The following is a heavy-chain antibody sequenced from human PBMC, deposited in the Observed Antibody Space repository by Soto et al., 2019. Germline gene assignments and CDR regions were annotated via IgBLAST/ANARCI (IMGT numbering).Heavy chain of an antibody. V-gene: IGHV3-23*01. CDR3: AKTLERPNGDFDY. CDR2: ISGSGGRT. J-gene: IGHJ4*02. CDR1: GFTFSNYA. D-gene: IGHD6-25*01. Sequence: EVQLLESGGGLVQPGGSLRLSCAASGFTFSNYAMSWVRQAPGKGLEWVSAISGSGGRTYYADSVKGRFTISRDNSKNTLYLQMNSLRAEDTAVYYCAKTLERPNGDFDYWGQGTLVTVSS.